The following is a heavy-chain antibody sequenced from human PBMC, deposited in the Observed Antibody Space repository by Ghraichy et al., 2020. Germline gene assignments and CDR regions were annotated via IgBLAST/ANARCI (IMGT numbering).Heavy chain of an antibody. CDR2: INPSGGST. D-gene: IGHD2-15*01. V-gene: IGHV1-46*01. J-gene: IGHJ5*02. Sequence: ASVKVSCKASGYTFTSYYMHWVRQAPGQWLEWMGIINPSGGSTSYAQKFQGRVTMTRDTSTSTVYMELSSLRSEDTAVYYCARDAHIVVVVAASYWFDPWGQGILVTVSS. CDR1: GYTFTSYY. CDR3: ARDAHIVVVVAASYWFDP.